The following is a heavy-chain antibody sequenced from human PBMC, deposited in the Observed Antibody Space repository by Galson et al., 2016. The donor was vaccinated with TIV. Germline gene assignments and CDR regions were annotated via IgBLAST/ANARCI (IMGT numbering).Heavy chain of an antibody. CDR1: GYSFTTHW. CDR2: IYPGDSDT. CDR3: ARSPADPQYSYYYIDV. Sequence: QSGAEVKQSGESLKISCKASGYSFTTHWIGWVRQMPGKGLEWMGIIYPGDSDTRYSPSFQGQVTISADKSISTAYVQWSALRASDTAMYYCARSPADPQYSYYYIDVWGKGTTVTVSS. J-gene: IGHJ6*03. V-gene: IGHV5-51*03.